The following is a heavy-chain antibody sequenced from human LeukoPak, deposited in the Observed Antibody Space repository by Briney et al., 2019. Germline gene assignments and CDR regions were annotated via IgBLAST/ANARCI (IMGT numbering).Heavy chain of an antibody. CDR1: GFSVSSNY. Sequence: GGSLRLSCAGSGFSVSSNYMSWVRQAPGKGLEWVSVIYGGDSTYYADSVKGRFTISRDNSKNTLYLQMNSLRADDTAVYYCARLEVRGVIGPWGQGTLVSVSS. V-gene: IGHV3-53*01. J-gene: IGHJ5*02. CDR2: IYGGDST. D-gene: IGHD3-10*01. CDR3: ARLEVRGVIGP.